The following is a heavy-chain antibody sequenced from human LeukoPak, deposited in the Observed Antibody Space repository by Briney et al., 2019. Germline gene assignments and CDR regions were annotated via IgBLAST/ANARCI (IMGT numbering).Heavy chain of an antibody. CDR1: AGSISTYH. D-gene: IGHD5-18*01. J-gene: IGHJ4*02. CDR2: MQSTGNS. Sequence: SETLSLTCTVSAGSISTYHWNWIRKSPEKGLGWIGYMQSTGNSNYNPSFKSRVSISVDMSRNQIVLYLNSVTAADTAVYLCARDKQHSYGRYFDHWGQGILVTVSS. V-gene: IGHV4-59*01. CDR3: ARDKQHSYGRYFDH.